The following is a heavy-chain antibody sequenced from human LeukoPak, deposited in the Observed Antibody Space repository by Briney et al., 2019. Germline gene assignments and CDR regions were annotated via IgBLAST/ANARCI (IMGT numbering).Heavy chain of an antibody. V-gene: IGHV3-48*01. CDR3: ARDYCSSTSCLNYYYYGMDV. CDR2: ISSSSSTI. Sequence: GGSLRLSCAASGFTFLNSWMSWVRQAPGKGLEWVSYISSSSSTIYYADSVKGRFTISRDNAKNSLYLQMNSLRAEDTAVYYCARDYCSSTSCLNYYYYGMDVWGQGTTVTVSS. J-gene: IGHJ6*02. CDR1: GFTFLNSW. D-gene: IGHD2-2*01.